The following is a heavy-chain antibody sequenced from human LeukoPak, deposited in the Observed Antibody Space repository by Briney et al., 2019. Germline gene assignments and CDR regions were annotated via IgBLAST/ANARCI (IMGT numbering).Heavy chain of an antibody. Sequence: GGSLRLSCAAPGFTFSSYDMNWVRQAPGKGLQWVSDISSSGTTIYYADFVKGRFTISRDNAKNSLYLQMNSLRAEDTAVYYCARKYCSTTSCLFDNWGQGTLVTVSS. V-gene: IGHV3-48*03. CDR2: ISSSGTTI. D-gene: IGHD2-2*01. CDR1: GFTFSSYD. CDR3: ARKYCSTTSCLFDN. J-gene: IGHJ4*02.